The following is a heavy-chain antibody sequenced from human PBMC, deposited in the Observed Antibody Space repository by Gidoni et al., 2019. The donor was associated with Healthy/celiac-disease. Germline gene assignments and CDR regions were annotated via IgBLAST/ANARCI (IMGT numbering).Heavy chain of an antibody. D-gene: IGHD3-10*02. CDR1: GGSISSSSYY. J-gene: IGHJ4*02. CDR3: ARLRDVYFDY. CDR2: IYYSGST. Sequence: QLPLQESGPGLVRPSGTLSLPCPVSGGSISSSSYYWGWIRPPPGKGLEWIGSIYYSGSTYYNPSLKSRVTISVDTSKHQFSLKLSSVTAADTAVYYCARLRDVYFDYWGQGTLVTVSS. V-gene: IGHV4-39*01.